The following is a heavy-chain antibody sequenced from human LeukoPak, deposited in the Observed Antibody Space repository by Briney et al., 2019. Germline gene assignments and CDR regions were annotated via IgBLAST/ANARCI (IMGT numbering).Heavy chain of an antibody. V-gene: IGHV4-39*07. CDR2: ISYSGST. CDR3: ASSEAAMGRNFDY. Sequence: PSETLSLTCTVSGGSISSGGYYWGWIRQPPGKGLEWIGSISYSGSTYYNPSLRSRITISVDTSKNQFSLKLSSVTAADTAVYYCASSEAAMGRNFDYWGQGTLVTVSS. CDR1: GGSISSGGYY. J-gene: IGHJ4*02. D-gene: IGHD5-18*01.